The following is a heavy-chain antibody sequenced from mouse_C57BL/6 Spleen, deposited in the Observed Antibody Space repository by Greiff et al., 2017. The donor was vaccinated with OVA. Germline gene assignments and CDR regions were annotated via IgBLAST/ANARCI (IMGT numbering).Heavy chain of an antibody. Sequence: VQLQQSVAELVRPGTSVKVSCKASGYAFTNYLIEWVKQRPGQGLEWIGVINPGSGGTNYNEKFKGKATLTADKSSSTAYMQLSSLTSEDSAVYFCARRNWDGFDYWGQGTTLTVSS. D-gene: IGHD4-1*02. CDR3: ARRNWDGFDY. CDR1: GYAFTNYL. V-gene: IGHV1-54*01. J-gene: IGHJ2*01. CDR2: INPGSGGT.